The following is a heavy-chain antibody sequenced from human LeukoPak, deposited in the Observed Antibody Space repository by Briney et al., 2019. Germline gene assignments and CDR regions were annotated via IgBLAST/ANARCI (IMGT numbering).Heavy chain of an antibody. CDR2: IKQDGSEK. J-gene: IGHJ4*02. CDR1: GFTFSSYA. Sequence: GGSLRLSCAASGFTFSSYAMSWVRQAPGKGLEWVANIKQDGSEKYYVDSVKGRFTISRDNAKNSLYLQMNSLRAEDTAVYCCARLESQVFDYWGQGTLVTVSS. CDR3: ARLESQVFDY. D-gene: IGHD1-1*01. V-gene: IGHV3-7*01.